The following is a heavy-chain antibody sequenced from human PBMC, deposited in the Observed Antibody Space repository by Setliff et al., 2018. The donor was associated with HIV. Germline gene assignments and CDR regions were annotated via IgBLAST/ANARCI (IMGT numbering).Heavy chain of an antibody. CDR2: IGGSGAKT. CDR1: GFTFKNYA. CDR3: TRTGLEILTGYDVGGFDM. D-gene: IGHD3-9*01. V-gene: IGHV3-23*01. Sequence: GGSLRLSCAASGFTFKNYAMSWVRQAPGKGLEWVSGIGGSGAKTNYADSVKGRFTISRDNSKNTLYLQMNSLRADDTAVYYCTRTGLEILTGYDVGGFDMWGQGTMVTVSS. J-gene: IGHJ3*02.